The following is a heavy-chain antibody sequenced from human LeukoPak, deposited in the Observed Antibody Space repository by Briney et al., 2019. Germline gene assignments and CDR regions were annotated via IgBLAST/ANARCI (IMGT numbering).Heavy chain of an antibody. CDR2: ISGSGGST. J-gene: IGHJ4*02. CDR3: AKDQIVGATDFDY. CDR1: GFTFSSYA. D-gene: IGHD1-26*01. Sequence: GGSLRLSCAASGFTFSSYAMSWVRQAPGKGLEWVSAISGSGGSTYYADSGKGRFTISRDNSKHTLYLQMNSRRAEDTAVYYWAKDQIVGATDFDYWGQETLVTVSS. V-gene: IGHV3-23*01.